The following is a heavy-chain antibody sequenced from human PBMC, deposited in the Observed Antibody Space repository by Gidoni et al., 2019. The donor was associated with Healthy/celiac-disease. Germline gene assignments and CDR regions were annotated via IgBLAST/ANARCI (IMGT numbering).Heavy chain of an antibody. J-gene: IGHJ4*02. CDR2: ISGSGGST. V-gene: IGHV3-23*01. D-gene: IGHD3-3*01. Sequence: EVQLLESVGGLVQPGGSLRLSCAASGFPFSSYAMSWVRQAPGKGLEWVSAISGSGGSTYYADSVKGRFTISRDNSKNTLYLQMNSLRAEDTAVYYCAKDQAYYDFWSGPLHDYWGQGTLVTVSS. CDR1: GFPFSSYA. CDR3: AKDQAYYDFWSGPLHDY.